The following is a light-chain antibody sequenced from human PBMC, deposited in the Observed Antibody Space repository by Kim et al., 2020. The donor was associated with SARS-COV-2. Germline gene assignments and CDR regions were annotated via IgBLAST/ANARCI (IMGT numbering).Light chain of an antibody. Sequence: SPGERATLSAWTSQSVSGNLALYQQKPAQAPTLLIFGASSRATGMPARFSGSGSVTEFTLTISSLQSEDFAVYYCQQYNNWPPITFGQGTRLEIK. CDR3: QQYNNWPPIT. CDR1: QSVSGN. V-gene: IGKV3-15*01. J-gene: IGKJ5*01. CDR2: GAS.